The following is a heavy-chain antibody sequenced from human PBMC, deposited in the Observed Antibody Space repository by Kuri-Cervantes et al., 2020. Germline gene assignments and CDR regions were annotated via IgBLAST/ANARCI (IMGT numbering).Heavy chain of an antibody. CDR3: AREWGTTWIQLWSADAFDI. J-gene: IGHJ3*02. D-gene: IGHD5-18*01. V-gene: IGHV3-74*01. Sequence: GGSLRLSCVASGFSFSSYWMNWVRQAPGTGLAWVSRINTDGSYTSYADSVKGRFTISIDNAKNTLYLQMNSLRAADTAVYYRAREWGTTWIQLWSADAFDIWGQGTMVTVSS. CDR2: INTDGSYT. CDR1: GFSFSSYW.